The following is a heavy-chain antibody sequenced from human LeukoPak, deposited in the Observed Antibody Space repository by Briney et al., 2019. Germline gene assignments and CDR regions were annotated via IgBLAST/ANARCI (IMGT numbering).Heavy chain of an antibody. D-gene: IGHD2/OR15-2a*01. CDR2: ISGSGGST. J-gene: IGHJ4*02. CDR3: AKDRTYYSYFDY. CDR1: GFTFSSYA. Sequence: PGGSLRLSCAASGFTFSSYAMSWVRQAPGKGLEWVSAISGSGGSTYYADSAKGRFTISRDNSKNTLYLQMNSLRAEDTAVYYCAKDRTYYSYFDYWGQGTLVTVSS. V-gene: IGHV3-23*01.